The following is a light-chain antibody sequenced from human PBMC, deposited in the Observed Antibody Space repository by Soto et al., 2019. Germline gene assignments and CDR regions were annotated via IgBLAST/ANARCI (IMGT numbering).Light chain of an antibody. CDR2: ENN. CDR3: GTWDSSLSGV. CDR1: SSNIGNNY. J-gene: IGLJ3*02. Sequence: QAVVTQPPSVSAAPGQTVTISCSGSSSNIGNNYVSWYQQLPGTAPKLLIYENNKRPSGIPDRFSGSKSGTSATLGITGLQTGDEDDYYCGTWDSSLSGVFGGGTKVTVL. V-gene: IGLV1-51*02.